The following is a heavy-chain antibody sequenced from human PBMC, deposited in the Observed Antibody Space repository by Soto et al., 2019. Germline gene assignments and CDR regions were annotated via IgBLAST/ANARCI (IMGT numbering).Heavy chain of an antibody. V-gene: IGHV1-8*01. CDR1: GYTFTSYD. CDR2: MNPNSGNT. Sequence: QVQLVQSGAEVKKPGASVKVSCKASGYTFTSYDINWVRPATGQGLEWMGWMNPNSGNTGYAQKFQGRVTMTRNTAISTAYMELSSLKSEDTAMYDCARAGGGTVTTDPWGQGTLVTVSS. J-gene: IGHJ5*02. CDR3: ARAGGGTVTTDP. D-gene: IGHD4-17*01.